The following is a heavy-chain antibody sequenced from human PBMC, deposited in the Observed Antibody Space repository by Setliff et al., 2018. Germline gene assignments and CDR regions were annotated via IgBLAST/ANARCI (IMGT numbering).Heavy chain of an antibody. CDR2: IKQDGSEK. D-gene: IGHD6-19*01. V-gene: IGHV3-7*04. J-gene: IGHJ4*02. Sequence: PGGSLRLSCAASGFTFSSYWMSWVRQAPGKGLEWVANIKQDGSEKYYVDSVKGRFTISRDNAKNSLYLQMNSLRAEDTAVYYCARGSSGWYGLTDYWGQGTLVTVSS. CDR1: GFTFSSYW. CDR3: ARGSSGWYGLTDY.